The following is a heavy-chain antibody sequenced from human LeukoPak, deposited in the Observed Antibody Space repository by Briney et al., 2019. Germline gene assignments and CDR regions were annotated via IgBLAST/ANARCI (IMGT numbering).Heavy chain of an antibody. CDR3: AKDLIYDSSGYYY. Sequence: GGSLRLSCTVSGFTFNNYAMAWVRQAPGKGLEWVALISGSGDNSYYAESMQGRFTISRDNSKNTLYLQMNSLRAEDTAVYYCAKDLIYDSSGYYYWGQGTLVTVSS. CDR1: GFTFNNYA. D-gene: IGHD3-22*01. J-gene: IGHJ4*02. CDR2: ISGSGDNS. V-gene: IGHV3-23*01.